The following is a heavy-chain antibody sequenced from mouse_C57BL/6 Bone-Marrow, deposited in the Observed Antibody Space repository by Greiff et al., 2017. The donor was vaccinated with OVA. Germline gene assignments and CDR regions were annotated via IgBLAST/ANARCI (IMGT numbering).Heavy chain of an antibody. J-gene: IGHJ3*01. Sequence: QVQLQQSGAELVKPGASVKMSCKASGYTFTSYWITWVKQRPGQGLEWIGDIYPGSGSTNYNEKFKSKATLTVATSSSTAYMQLSSLTSEDSAVYYCARPSYSAWFAYWGQGTLVTVSA. CDR2: IYPGSGST. CDR1: GYTFTSYW. V-gene: IGHV1-55*01. D-gene: IGHD1-1*01. CDR3: ARPSYSAWFAY.